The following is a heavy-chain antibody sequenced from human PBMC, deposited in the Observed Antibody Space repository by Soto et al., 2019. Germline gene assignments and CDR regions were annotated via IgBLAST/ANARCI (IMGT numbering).Heavy chain of an antibody. V-gene: IGHV3-30-3*01. D-gene: IGHD5-12*01. Sequence: QVQLVESGGGVVQPGRSLRLSCAASGFTFSSYAMHWVRQAPGKGLEWVAVISYDGSNKYYADSVKGRFTISRDNSKNTLYLKMNSLRAEDTAVYYCASGDNYGGYGGYFDYWGQGTLVTVSS. CDR3: ASGDNYGGYGGYFDY. CDR1: GFTFSSYA. J-gene: IGHJ4*02. CDR2: ISYDGSNK.